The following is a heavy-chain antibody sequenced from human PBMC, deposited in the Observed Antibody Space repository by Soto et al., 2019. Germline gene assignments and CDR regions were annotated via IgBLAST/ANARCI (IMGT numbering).Heavy chain of an antibody. CDR3: ARLQAAAGDNDLTLDY. J-gene: IGHJ4*02. CDR1: GYSFTSYW. CDR2: IDPGDSYT. V-gene: IGHV5-10-1*01. Sequence: GESLKISCKGSGYSFTSYWIGWVRQMPGKGLEWMGMIDPGDSYTSYSPSFQGHVTISADKSISTAYLQWSSLKASDTAMYYCARLQAAAGDNDLTLDYWGQGTLVTVSS. D-gene: IGHD6-13*01.